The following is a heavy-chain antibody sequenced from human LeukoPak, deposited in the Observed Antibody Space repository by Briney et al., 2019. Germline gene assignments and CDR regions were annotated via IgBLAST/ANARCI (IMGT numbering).Heavy chain of an antibody. CDR3: AKDRSKGSYGDEFDH. Sequence: PGGSLRLSCAASGFTFSGSAMHWVRQASGKGLEWVGRIRSKANSYATAYAASVKGRFTISRDDSKNTAYLQMNSLRPEDTAVYYCAKDRSKGSYGDEFDHWGQGTLVTVSS. J-gene: IGHJ4*02. CDR1: GFTFSGSA. V-gene: IGHV3-73*01. CDR2: IRSKANSYAT. D-gene: IGHD1-26*01.